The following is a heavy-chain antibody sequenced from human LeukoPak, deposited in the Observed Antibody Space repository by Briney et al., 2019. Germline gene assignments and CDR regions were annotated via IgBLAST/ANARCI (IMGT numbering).Heavy chain of an antibody. CDR1: GFTFSSYG. CDR2: IWYDGSNK. J-gene: IGHJ4*02. V-gene: IGHV3-33*01. D-gene: IGHD3-10*01. Sequence: GGSLRLSCAASGFTFSSYGMHWVRQAPGKGLEWVAVIWYDGSNKYYADSVKGRFTISRDNSKNTLYLQMNSLRAEDTAVYYCARNPGYYGSGSPIDYWGQGTLVTVSS. CDR3: ARNPGYYGSGSPIDY.